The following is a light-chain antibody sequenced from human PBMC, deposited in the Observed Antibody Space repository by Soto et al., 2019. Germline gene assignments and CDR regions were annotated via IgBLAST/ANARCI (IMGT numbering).Light chain of an antibody. CDR3: QQYNNWPWT. V-gene: IGKV3-15*01. J-gene: IGKJ1*01. Sequence: EIVMTQSPATLSVSPGGRATLSCRASQSISDTLAWYQQKPGQAPRLLIYSASRRATGFPGRFSGSGSGTDFTLIISSLQSEDLAVYYCQQYNNWPWTFGQGTKVEIK. CDR1: QSISDT. CDR2: SAS.